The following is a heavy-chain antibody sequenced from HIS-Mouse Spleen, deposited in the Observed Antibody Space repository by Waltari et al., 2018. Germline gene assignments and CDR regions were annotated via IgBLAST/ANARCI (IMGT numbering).Heavy chain of an antibody. V-gene: IGHV4-39*07. J-gene: IGHJ2*01. CDR3: AREIPYSSSWYDWYFDL. Sequence: QLQLQESGPGLVKPSETLSLTCTVSGGSISSSSYYWGWIRQPPGKGLEWIGIIYYSGSNYYNPSIKSRGTISVDTSKNQFSLKLSSVTAADTAVYYCAREIPYSSSWYDWYFDLWGRGTLVTVSS. CDR1: GGSISSSSYY. D-gene: IGHD6-13*01. CDR2: IYYSGSN.